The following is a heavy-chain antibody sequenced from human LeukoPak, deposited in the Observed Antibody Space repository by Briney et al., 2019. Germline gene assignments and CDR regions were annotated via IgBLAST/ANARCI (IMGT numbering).Heavy chain of an antibody. D-gene: IGHD3-10*01. Sequence: SETLSLTCTVSGGSIGSSDYYSGWIRQPPGKGLEWIGSIYSSGRTHYSPSLKSRVTMSVDTSKNQFSLKLSSVTAADTAVYYCAITYYYGSGNPTSLDSYYYYGTDVWGQGTTVIVSS. V-gene: IGHV4-39*01. J-gene: IGHJ6*02. CDR2: IYSSGRT. CDR3: AITYYYGSGNPTSLDSYYYYGTDV. CDR1: GGSIGSSDYY.